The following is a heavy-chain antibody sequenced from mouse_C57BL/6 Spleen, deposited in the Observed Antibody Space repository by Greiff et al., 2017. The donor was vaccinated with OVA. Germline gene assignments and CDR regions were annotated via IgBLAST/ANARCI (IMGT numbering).Heavy chain of an antibody. D-gene: IGHD3-2*02. CDR3: TRRGAAQAKYYFDY. CDR2: IDPETGGT. J-gene: IGHJ2*01. Sequence: VQLQQSGAELVRPGASVTLSCKASGYTFTDYEMHWVKQTPVHGLEWIGAIDPETGGTAYNQKFKGKAILTADKSSSTAYMELRSLASEDSAVYYCTRRGAAQAKYYFDYWGQGTTLTVSS. CDR1: GYTFTDYE. V-gene: IGHV1-15*01.